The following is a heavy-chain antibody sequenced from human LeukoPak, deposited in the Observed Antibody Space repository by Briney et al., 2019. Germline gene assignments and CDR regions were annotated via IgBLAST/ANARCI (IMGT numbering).Heavy chain of an antibody. V-gene: IGHV4-34*01. CDR1: GGSFSGYY. D-gene: IGHD6-6*01. J-gene: IGHJ4*02. Sequence: SETLSLTCAVYGGSFSGYYWSWIRQPPGKGLEWIGEINHSGSTNYNPSLKSRVTISVDTSKNQFSLKLSSVTAADTAVYYCATPHMYSSSPRLDYWGQGTLVTVSS. CDR3: ATPHMYSSSPRLDY. CDR2: INHSGST.